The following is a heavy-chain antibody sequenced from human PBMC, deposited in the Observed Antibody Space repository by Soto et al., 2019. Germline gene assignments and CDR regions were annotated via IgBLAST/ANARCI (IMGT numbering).Heavy chain of an antibody. J-gene: IGHJ3*02. CDR3: ARDGYSTRWLLDAFDI. CDR2: TYYRSKWYN. CDR1: GDSVSSNSAA. V-gene: IGHV6-1*01. D-gene: IGHD6-19*01. Sequence: QVQLQQSGPGLVKPSQTLSLTCAISGDSVSSNSAAWNWIRQSPSRGLEWLGRTYYRSKWYNDYAVSVTRRITIVPDTSKNQFSLQLNSVTPEDTAVYYCARDGYSTRWLLDAFDIWGQGTMVTVSS.